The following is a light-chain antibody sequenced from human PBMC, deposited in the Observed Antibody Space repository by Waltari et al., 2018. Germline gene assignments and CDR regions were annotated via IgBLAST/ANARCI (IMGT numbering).Light chain of an antibody. CDR2: EAS. Sequence: CRASQSISKWFAWYQQKPGKAPKLLIYEASTLQSGVPSRFSGTGSGTDFTLTISSLQPDDFATYYCQQYNSDSLLTFGGGTKVEIK. CDR3: QQYNSDSLLT. CDR1: QSISKW. V-gene: IGKV1-5*03. J-gene: IGKJ4*01.